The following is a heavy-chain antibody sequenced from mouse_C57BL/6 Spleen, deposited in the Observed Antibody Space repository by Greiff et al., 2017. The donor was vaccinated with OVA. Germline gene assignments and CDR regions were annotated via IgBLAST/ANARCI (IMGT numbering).Heavy chain of an antibody. V-gene: IGHV1-50*01. CDR2: IDPSDSYT. CDR1: GYTFTSYW. D-gene: IGHD1-1*01. J-gene: IGHJ4*01. CDR3: ARIITTGLDY. Sequence: QVQLQQPGAELVKPGASVKLSCKASGYTFTSYWMQWVKQRPGQGLEWIGEIDPSDSYTNYNQKFKGKATLTLDTSSSTAYMQFSSLTSEDSAVYYCARIITTGLDYWGQGTSVTVSS.